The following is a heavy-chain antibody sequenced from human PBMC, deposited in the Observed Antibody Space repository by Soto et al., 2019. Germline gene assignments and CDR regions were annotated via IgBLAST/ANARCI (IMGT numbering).Heavy chain of an antibody. J-gene: IGHJ6*02. Sequence: QVQLVQSGAEVKKPGSSVKVSCKASGGTFSSYAISWVRQAPGQGLEWMGGIIPIFGTANYAQKFQGRVTITTDESTITAYMELSRLRSENTGVYYCARVISSGWYYYYYGMDVWGQGTTVTVSS. D-gene: IGHD6-19*01. CDR3: ARVISSGWYYYYYGMDV. CDR1: GGTFSSYA. CDR2: IIPIFGTA. V-gene: IGHV1-69*05.